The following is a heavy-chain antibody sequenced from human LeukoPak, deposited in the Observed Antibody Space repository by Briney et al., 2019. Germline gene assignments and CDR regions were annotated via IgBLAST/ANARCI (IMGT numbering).Heavy chain of an antibody. J-gene: IGHJ6*04. CDR1: GFTFSSYN. Sequence: GGSLRLSCAASGFTFSSYNMNWVRQAPGKGLEWVASISSSSSYIYYADSVKGRFTISRDNAKNSLYLQMNSLRAEDTAVYYCARDRGGGSGSYYRYYYYGMDVWGKGTTVTVSS. CDR3: ARDRGGGSGSYYRYYYYGMDV. D-gene: IGHD3-10*01. V-gene: IGHV3-21*01. CDR2: ISSSSSYI.